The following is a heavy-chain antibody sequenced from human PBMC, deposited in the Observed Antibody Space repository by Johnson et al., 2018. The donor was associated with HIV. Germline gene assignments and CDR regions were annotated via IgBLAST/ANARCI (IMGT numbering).Heavy chain of an antibody. V-gene: IGHV3-53*01. CDR3: AREGLYCSGGNCYVAAFDI. J-gene: IGHJ3*02. CDR1: GFTVSSNY. CDR2: IYSGRST. Sequence: EVQLLESGGGLIQPGGSLRLSCAASGFTVSSNYMTWVRQAPGKGLEWVSVIYSGRSTYYADSVKGRFTISRDNSKNTLFLQMNNLRVEDTAVYYCAREGLYCSGGNCYVAAFDIWAQGTKVTVSS. D-gene: IGHD2-15*01.